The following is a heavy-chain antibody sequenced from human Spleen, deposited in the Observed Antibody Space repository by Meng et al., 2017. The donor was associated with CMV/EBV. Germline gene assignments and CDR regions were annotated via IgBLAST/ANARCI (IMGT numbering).Heavy chain of an antibody. CDR1: GFTFRNYG. Sequence: GGSLRLSCAASGFTFRNYGMNWVRQAPGKGLEWVSFIYSSGSSTFYGDSVKGRFTISRDNAKNSLYLQMNSLRAEDTALYYCAREPIICSSTSCYKAFDIWGQGTMVTVSS. D-gene: IGHD2-2*02. CDR2: IYSSGSST. V-gene: IGHV3-23*03. J-gene: IGHJ3*02. CDR3: AREPIICSSTSCYKAFDI.